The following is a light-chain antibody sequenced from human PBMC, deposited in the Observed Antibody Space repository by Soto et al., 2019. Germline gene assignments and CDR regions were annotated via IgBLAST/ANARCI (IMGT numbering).Light chain of an antibody. J-gene: IGKJ1*01. CDR1: QSVRSSY. CDR2: GAS. Sequence: EIVLPQSPGTLSLSPGESSTLSRRASQSVRSSYLAWYQQKPGQAPRLLIYGASSRATGIPDRFSGSGSGTDFTLTISRLEPEEFAVYYCQQYGSSPWTVGQGNKVDIK. V-gene: IGKV3-20*01. CDR3: QQYGSSPWT.